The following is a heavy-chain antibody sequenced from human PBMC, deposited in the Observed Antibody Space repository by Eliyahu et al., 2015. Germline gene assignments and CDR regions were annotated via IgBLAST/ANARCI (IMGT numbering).Heavy chain of an antibody. CDR1: GFTFSSYG. Sequence: QVQLVESGGGVVQPGRSLXLSCAASGFTFSSYGMHWVRQAPGKGLEWVAVIWYDGSNKYYADSVKGRFTISRDNSKNTLYLQMNSLRAEDTAVYYCARDLLTGQFDIWGQGTMVTVSS. J-gene: IGHJ3*02. V-gene: IGHV3-33*01. CDR3: ARDLLTGQFDI. CDR2: IWYDGSNK.